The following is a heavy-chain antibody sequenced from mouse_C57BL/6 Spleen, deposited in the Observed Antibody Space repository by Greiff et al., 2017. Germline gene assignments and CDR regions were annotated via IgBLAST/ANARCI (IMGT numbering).Heavy chain of an antibody. Sequence: QVQLQQPGAELVKPGASVKISCKASGYAFSSYWMNWVKQRPGRGLEWIGKIYPGDGDTNYNGKFKGKATLTADKSSSTAYMQLSILTSEDSAVYFSARSGGSLAGAYWGQGTLVTVSA. CDR2: IYPGDGDT. CDR3: ARSGGSLAGAY. CDR1: GYAFSSYW. D-gene: IGHD6-5*01. V-gene: IGHV1-80*01. J-gene: IGHJ3*01.